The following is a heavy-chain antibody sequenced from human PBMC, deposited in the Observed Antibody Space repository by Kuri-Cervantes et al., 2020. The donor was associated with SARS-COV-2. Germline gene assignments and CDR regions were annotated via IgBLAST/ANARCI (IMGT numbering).Heavy chain of an antibody. Sequence: SETLSLTCAVYGGSFSGYYWSWIRQPPGKGLEWIGEINHSGSTNYNASLKSRVTMSVDTSKNQFSLKLSSVTAADTAVYYCARETETPPYYYDSSGTLWAFDIWGQGTMVTVSS. CDR2: INHSGST. J-gene: IGHJ3*02. CDR3: ARETETPPYYYDSSGTLWAFDI. V-gene: IGHV4-34*01. D-gene: IGHD3-22*01. CDR1: GGSFSGYY.